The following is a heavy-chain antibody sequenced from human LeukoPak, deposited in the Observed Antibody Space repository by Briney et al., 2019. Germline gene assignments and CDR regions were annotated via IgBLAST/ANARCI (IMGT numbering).Heavy chain of an antibody. V-gene: IGHV3-23*01. Sequence: SGGSLRLSCAASGFTLSSSAMSWVRQAPGKGLEWVSTISGSGDRTYYADSVKGRFTISRDNSKNTLFLHMNSLRAEDTAVYSCAKGYYGSGSYGWFDYWGQGTLVTVSS. J-gene: IGHJ4*02. CDR2: ISGSGDRT. D-gene: IGHD3-10*01. CDR3: AKGYYGSGSYGWFDY. CDR1: GFTLSSSA.